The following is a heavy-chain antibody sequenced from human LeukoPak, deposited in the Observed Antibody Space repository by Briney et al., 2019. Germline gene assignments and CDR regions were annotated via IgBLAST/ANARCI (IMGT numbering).Heavy chain of an antibody. Sequence: ASVKVSCKASGYTFTSYGISWVRQAPGQGLEWMGWISAYNGNTNYAQKLQGRVTMTTDTSTSTAYMELRSLRSDDTAVYYCARDIDILTGYEEFDYWGQGTLVTVSS. J-gene: IGHJ4*02. D-gene: IGHD3-9*01. CDR1: GYTFTSYG. CDR3: ARDIDILTGYEEFDY. CDR2: ISAYNGNT. V-gene: IGHV1-18*01.